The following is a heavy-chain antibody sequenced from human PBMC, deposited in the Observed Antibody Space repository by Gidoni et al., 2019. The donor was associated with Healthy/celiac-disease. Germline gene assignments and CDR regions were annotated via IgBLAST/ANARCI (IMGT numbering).Heavy chain of an antibody. CDR3: ARDTYYDFWSGPGPVGSYYYMDV. CDR1: GYTFTSSG. Sequence: QVQLVQSGAEVKKPGASVKVPCKASGYTFTSSGIRWVRQAPGHGLEWMGWISAYNGNTNFAQKLQVRVTMTTDSSTSTAYMELRSRRSDDTAVYYCARDTYYDFWSGPGPVGSYYYMDVWGKGTTVTVSS. D-gene: IGHD3-3*01. V-gene: IGHV1-18*04. CDR2: ISAYNGNT. J-gene: IGHJ6*03.